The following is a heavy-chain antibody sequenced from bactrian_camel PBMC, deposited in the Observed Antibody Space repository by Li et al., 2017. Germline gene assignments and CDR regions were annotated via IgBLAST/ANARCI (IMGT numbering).Heavy chain of an antibody. Sequence: DVQLVESGGGLVQPGGSLRLSCAASGFTFSTYSMNWVRQAPGKGLEWISTFGGVGSTYYADSVKGRFTISEDNASSTLHLQLDSLKIEDTGMYYCARQNNWAQHYWGQGTQVTVS. D-gene: IGHD1*01. CDR1: GFTFSTYS. CDR2: FGGVGST. J-gene: IGHJ4*01. V-gene: IGHV3S31*01. CDR3: ARQNNWAQHY.